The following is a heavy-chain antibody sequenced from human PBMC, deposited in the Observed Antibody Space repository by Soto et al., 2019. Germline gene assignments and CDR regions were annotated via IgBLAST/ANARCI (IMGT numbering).Heavy chain of an antibody. CDR1: GDAISSGGYS. J-gene: IGHJ5*02. Sequence: PSETLSLTCTVSGDAISSGGYSWNWIRQPPGKGLEWIGYTYYTGSTTYNPSLKSRVTISVDTSKNQFSLKLGSVTAADTAAYYCARQRAVVVTPCWFDPWGQGTLVTVSA. CDR3: ARQRAVVVTPCWFDP. CDR2: TYYTGST. D-gene: IGHD2-15*01. V-gene: IGHV4-61*08.